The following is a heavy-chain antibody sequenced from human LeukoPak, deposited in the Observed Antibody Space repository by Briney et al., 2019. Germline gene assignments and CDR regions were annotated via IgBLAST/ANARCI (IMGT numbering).Heavy chain of an antibody. CDR1: GFTFSSDP. V-gene: IGHV3-48*01. CDR2: IRSGGDNI. CDR3: VRDAQFAFDI. Sequence: GGSLRLSCATSGFTFSSDPMNWVRQAPGKGLEWVSHIRSGGDNIHYADSVRGRFTISRDNAKNSQYLQMNSLRVEDTAVYFCVRDAQFAFDIWGQGTMVTVSS. J-gene: IGHJ3*02. D-gene: IGHD5-24*01.